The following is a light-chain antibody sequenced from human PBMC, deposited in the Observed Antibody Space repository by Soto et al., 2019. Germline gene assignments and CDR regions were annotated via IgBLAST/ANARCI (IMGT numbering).Light chain of an antibody. CDR3: QQYGSSPPIT. Sequence: ERVLTRSPPTLCWSPGEIATLCCRASQSISNSLAWYQQKPGQAPRLLISGASNRATGIPARFSGSGSGTDFTLTISRLEPEDFAVYYCQQYGSSPPITFGQGTRLEIK. J-gene: IGKJ5*01. V-gene: IGKV3-20*01. CDR2: GAS. CDR1: QSISNS.